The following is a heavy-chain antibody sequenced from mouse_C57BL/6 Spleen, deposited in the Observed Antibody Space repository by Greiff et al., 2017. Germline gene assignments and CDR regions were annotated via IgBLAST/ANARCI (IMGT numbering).Heavy chain of an antibody. J-gene: IGHJ4*01. D-gene: IGHD1-1*01. CDR1: GYTFTSYW. CDR3: ASARYYGSTYYAMDY. V-gene: IGHV1-52*01. Sequence: VQLQQPGAELVRPGSSVKLSCKASGYTFTSYWMHWVKQRPIQGLEWIGNIDPSDSETHYNQKFKDKATLTVDKSSSTAYMQLSSLTSEDSAVYYCASARYYGSTYYAMDYWGQGTSVTGSS. CDR2: IDPSDSET.